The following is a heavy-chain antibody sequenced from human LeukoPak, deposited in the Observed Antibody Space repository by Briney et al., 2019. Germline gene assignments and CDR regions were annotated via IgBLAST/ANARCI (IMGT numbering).Heavy chain of an antibody. J-gene: IGHJ6*02. V-gene: IGHV1-8*01. CDR2: MNPNSGNT. CDR1: GYTFTSYD. D-gene: IGHD3-10*01. CDR3: ARHYGSGSFYYYYGMDV. Sequence: ASVKVSCKASGYTFTSYDINWVRQATGQGLEWMGWMNPNSGNTDYAQKFQGRVTMTRNTSISTAYMELSSLRSEDTAVYYCARHYGSGSFYYYYGMDVWGQGTTVTVSS.